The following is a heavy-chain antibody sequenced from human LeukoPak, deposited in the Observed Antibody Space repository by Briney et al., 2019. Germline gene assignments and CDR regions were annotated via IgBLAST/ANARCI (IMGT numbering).Heavy chain of an antibody. V-gene: IGHV4-38-2*01. Sequence: PSETLPLTCGVSGYPLSCGYYRGWIRQPPGKGLEGIGSIYYSGSTYYNPSLKSRVHRSVNTSKTQSSLKLTSLTAADTAVYYCARPWRAAAGTRFPYWYFDLWGRGTLVTVSS. CDR1: GYPLSCGYY. J-gene: IGHJ2*01. CDR2: IYYSGST. CDR3: ARPWRAAAGTRFPYWYFDL. D-gene: IGHD6-13*01.